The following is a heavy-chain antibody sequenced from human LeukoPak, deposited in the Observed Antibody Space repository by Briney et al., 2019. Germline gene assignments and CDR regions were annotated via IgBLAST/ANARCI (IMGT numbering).Heavy chain of an antibody. CDR2: ISYDGSNK. V-gene: IGHV3-30*03. J-gene: IGHJ3*02. Sequence: PGRSLRLSCAASGFTFSSYGMHWVRQAPGKGLEWVAVISYDGSNKYYADSVKGRFTISRDNSKNTLYLQMNSLRAEDTAVYYCARARKTYSGSYDVGIDAFDIWGQGPMVTVSS. CDR1: GFTFSSYG. D-gene: IGHD1-26*01. CDR3: ARARKTYSGSYDVGIDAFDI.